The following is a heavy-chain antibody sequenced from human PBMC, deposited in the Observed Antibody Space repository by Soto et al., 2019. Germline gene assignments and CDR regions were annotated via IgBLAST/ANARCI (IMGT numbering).Heavy chain of an antibody. CDR1: GGSVSSSYW. CDR3: ARGQDSAKVGY. CDR2: IHPSGST. J-gene: IGHJ4*02. V-gene: IGHV4-4*02. Sequence: QVQLQESGPGLVKPSGTLSLTCAVSGGSVSSSYWWSWVRQPPGKGLEWIGEIHPSGSTDYKSSLKSRVTMSLDTSKNQFSLNLSSVTAADTAVYYCARGQDSAKVGYWGQGTLVTVSS. D-gene: IGHD1-26*01.